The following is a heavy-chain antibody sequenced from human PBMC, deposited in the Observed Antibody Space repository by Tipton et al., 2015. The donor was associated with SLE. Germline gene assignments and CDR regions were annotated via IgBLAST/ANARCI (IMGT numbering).Heavy chain of an antibody. CDR3: ARSGSFDY. CDR2: IYHSGST. D-gene: IGHD1-26*01. V-gene: IGHV4-31*03. CDR1: GGSISSYY. J-gene: IGHJ4*02. Sequence: TLSLTCTVSGGSISSYYWSWIRQHPGKGLEWIGNIYHSGSTYYNPSLKSRVTISVDTSKNQFSLKLRSVTAADTAVYYCARSGSFDYWGQGTLVTVSS.